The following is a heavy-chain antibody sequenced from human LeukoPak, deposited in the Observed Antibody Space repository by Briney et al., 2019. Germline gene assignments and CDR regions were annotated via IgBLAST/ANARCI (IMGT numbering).Heavy chain of an antibody. Sequence: GGSLRLSCAASGFTFSSYGMSWVRQAPGKGLEWVSAISGSGGSTYYADSVKGRFTISRDNPKNTLYQQMNSLRAEDTAVYYCAKADVAYYDILTGYSNEYYFDYWGQGTLVTVSS. CDR2: ISGSGGST. CDR1: GFTFSSYG. J-gene: IGHJ4*02. D-gene: IGHD3-9*01. V-gene: IGHV3-23*01. CDR3: AKADVAYYDILTGYSNEYYFDY.